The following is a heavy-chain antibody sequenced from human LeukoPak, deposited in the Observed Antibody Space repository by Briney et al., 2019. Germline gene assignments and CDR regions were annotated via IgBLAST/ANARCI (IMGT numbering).Heavy chain of an antibody. CDR3: AKMSGVVWFGELRLPFDS. Sequence: GGSLRLSCTASKFTFSNYGMQWVRQAPGKGLEWVAVVSSGGNIKYYADSVRGRFTISRDNSRNTMYLQMDSLRVEDTAVYYCAKMSGVVWFGELRLPFDSWGQGTVVTVSS. CDR1: KFTFSNYG. D-gene: IGHD3-10*01. J-gene: IGHJ4*02. V-gene: IGHV3-30*18. CDR2: VSSGGNIK.